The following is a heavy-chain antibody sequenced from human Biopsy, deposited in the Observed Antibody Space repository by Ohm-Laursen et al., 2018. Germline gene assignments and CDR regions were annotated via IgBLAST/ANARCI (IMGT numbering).Heavy chain of an antibody. CDR2: INCKTGAT. V-gene: IGHV1-2*02. D-gene: IGHD2-8*01. Sequence: ATLKLSCNASSYTFTDYNINWMRQAPGQGLEWLGDINCKTGATNYAQKFKGTVTLTRDTSISTAYLALCSLRSADTAIYYWSRDPLNGHKHFDYWGQGTLVTVSS. CDR3: SRDPLNGHKHFDY. J-gene: IGHJ4*02. CDR1: SYTFTDYN.